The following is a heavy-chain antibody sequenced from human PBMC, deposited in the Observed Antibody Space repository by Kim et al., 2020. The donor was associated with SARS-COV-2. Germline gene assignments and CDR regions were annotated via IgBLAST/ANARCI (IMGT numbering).Heavy chain of an antibody. CDR1: GFTFDDYA. CDR3: VRAHSVGTTGYFQH. J-gene: IGHJ1*01. D-gene: IGHD1-26*01. Sequence: GGSLRLSCAASGFTFDDYAMNWVRQAPGKGLEWVSLISWDAGSTFYADSVKGRFTISRDNRKNSLYLQMNFLRPEDTALNFCVRAHSVGTTGYFQHWGQGTLVTVSS. V-gene: IGHV3-43D*03. CDR2: ISWDAGST.